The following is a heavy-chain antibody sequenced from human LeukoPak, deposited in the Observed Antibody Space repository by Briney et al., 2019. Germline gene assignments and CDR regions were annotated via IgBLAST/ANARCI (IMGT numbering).Heavy chain of an antibody. CDR1: GFTFSSYW. D-gene: IGHD6-19*01. V-gene: IGHV3-30*18. Sequence: GGSLRLSCAASGFTFSSYWMSWVRQAPGKGLEWVAVISYDGSNKYYADSVKGRFTISRDNSKNTLYLQMNSLRAEDTAVYYCAKDLYSSGLYYFDYWGQGTLVTVSS. CDR3: AKDLYSSGLYYFDY. CDR2: ISYDGSNK. J-gene: IGHJ4*02.